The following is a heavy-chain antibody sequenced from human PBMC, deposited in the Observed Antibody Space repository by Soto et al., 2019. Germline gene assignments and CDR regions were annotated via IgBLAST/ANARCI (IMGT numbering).Heavy chain of an antibody. D-gene: IGHD3-22*01. CDR2: ITAYNGDT. CDR1: GYTFTSYG. V-gene: IGHV1-18*01. Sequence: ASVKVSCKASGYTFTSYGINWVRQAPGQGLEWMGWITAYNGDTNYAQKFQGRVTMTTDTSTSTAYMELRSLRSDDTAVYYCARDGLNYYDSRPLDYWGQGTLVTVSS. CDR3: ARDGLNYYDSRPLDY. J-gene: IGHJ4*02.